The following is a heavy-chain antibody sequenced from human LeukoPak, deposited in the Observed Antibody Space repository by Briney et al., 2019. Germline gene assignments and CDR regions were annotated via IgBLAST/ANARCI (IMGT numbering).Heavy chain of an antibody. J-gene: IGHJ4*02. CDR3: VSFIEERD. D-gene: IGHD1-26*01. Sequence: GGSLRLSCAASGFTFSKYWMHWVHQPPGKGPVWVSKINTDGSGAIYADSVRGRFTISRDNAKNTVYLQMNSLRVEDTAVYYCVSFIEERDWGQGTLVTVSS. CDR2: INTDGSGA. CDR1: GFTFSKYW. V-gene: IGHV3-74*01.